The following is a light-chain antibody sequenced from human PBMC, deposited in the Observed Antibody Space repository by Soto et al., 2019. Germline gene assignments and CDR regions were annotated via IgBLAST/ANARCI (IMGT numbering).Light chain of an antibody. CDR1: SSDVGGYNY. V-gene: IGLV2-14*01. Sequence: QSALTQPASVSGSPGQSITISCTGTSSDVGGYNYVSWYQQHPDKAPKLMIYEVSNRPSGVSNRFSGSKSGNTASLTISGRQAEDEADYYCSSSTSNSAYVFGTGTKLTVL. CDR3: SSSTSNSAYV. J-gene: IGLJ1*01. CDR2: EVS.